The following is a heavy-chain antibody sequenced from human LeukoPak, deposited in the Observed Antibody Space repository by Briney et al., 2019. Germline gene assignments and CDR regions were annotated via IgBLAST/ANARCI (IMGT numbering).Heavy chain of an antibody. CDR2: ISSSSSYI. J-gene: IGHJ4*02. CDR3: GRGANYDFWSGYYVGY. Sequence: GGSLRLSCAASGFTFSSYSMNWVRQAPGKGLEWVSSISSSSSYIYYADSVKGRFAISRDNAKNSLYLQMNSLRAEDTAVYYCGRGANYDFWSGYYVGYWGQGTLVTVSS. V-gene: IGHV3-21*01. D-gene: IGHD3-3*01. CDR1: GFTFSSYS.